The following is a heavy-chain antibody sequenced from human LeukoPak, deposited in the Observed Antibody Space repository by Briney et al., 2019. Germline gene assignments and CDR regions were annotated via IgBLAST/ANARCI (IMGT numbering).Heavy chain of an antibody. CDR3: ASPNNIVVVPAAIAALDM. Sequence: SETLSLTGAVSGGAISSPNWWRCVRQPPGKGLEWIGEIYHSGRTNSNPSLDSRVLMPVDKSKNQFPLMLSSVTAADAAVYYCASPNNIVVVPAAIAALDMWGQETMVSVSS. D-gene: IGHD2-2*01. V-gene: IGHV4-4*02. J-gene: IGHJ3*02. CDR1: GGAISSPNW. CDR2: IYHSGRT.